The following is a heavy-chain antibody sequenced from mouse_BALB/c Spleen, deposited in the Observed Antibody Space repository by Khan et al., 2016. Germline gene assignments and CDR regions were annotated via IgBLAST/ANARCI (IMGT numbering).Heavy chain of an antibody. CDR2: ISYDGSN. Sequence: VQLKESGPGLVKPSQSLSPTCSVTGYSITSGYYWNWLRQFPGNKLEWMGYISYDGSNNYNPSLKNRISITRDTSKNQFFLKLNSVTTEDTATYYCARMDYWGQGTSVTASS. CDR1: GYSITSGYY. V-gene: IGHV3-6*02. CDR3: ARMDY. J-gene: IGHJ4*01.